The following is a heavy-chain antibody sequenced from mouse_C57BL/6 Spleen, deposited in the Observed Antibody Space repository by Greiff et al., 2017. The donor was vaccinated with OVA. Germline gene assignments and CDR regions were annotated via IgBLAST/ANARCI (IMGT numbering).Heavy chain of an antibody. D-gene: IGHD1-2*01. CDR2: ISYDGSN. V-gene: IGHV3-6*01. CDR3: AREEITTATFAY. Sequence: EVKLVESGPGLVKPSQSLSLTCSVTGYSITSGYYWNWIRQFPGNKLEWMGYISYDGSNNYNPSLKNRISITRDTSKNQFFLKLNSVTTEDTATYYCAREEITTATFAYWGQGTLVTVSA. J-gene: IGHJ3*01. CDR1: GYSITSGYY.